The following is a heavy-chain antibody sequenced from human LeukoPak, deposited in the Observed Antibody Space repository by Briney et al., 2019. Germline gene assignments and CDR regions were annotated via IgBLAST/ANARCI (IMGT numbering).Heavy chain of an antibody. Sequence: GGSLRLSCAASGFIFNQYCMGWVRQAPGMGPEWISYISTSGGSTYYSDSVKGRFTISRDNAKNSLFLQLNRLKAEDTAVYYCARDPRGDFVWGHRFDYWGQGILDTVSS. CDR2: ISTSGGST. V-gene: IGHV3-11*01. J-gene: IGHJ4*02. CDR1: GFIFNQYC. D-gene: IGHD3-16*01. CDR3: ARDPRGDFVWGHRFDY.